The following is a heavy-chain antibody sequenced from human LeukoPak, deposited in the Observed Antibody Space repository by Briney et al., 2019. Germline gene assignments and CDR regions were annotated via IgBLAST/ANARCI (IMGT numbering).Heavy chain of an antibody. V-gene: IGHV3-9*03. J-gene: IGHJ4*02. Sequence: GGSLRLSCAASGFTFDDYAMHWVRQAPGKGLEWVSGISWNSGSIGYADSVKGRFTISRDNAKNSLYLQMNSLRAEDMALYYCAKDISCGWYSAQASGFDYWGQGTLVTVSS. CDR1: GFTFDDYA. D-gene: IGHD6-19*01. CDR3: AKDISCGWYSAQASGFDY. CDR2: ISWNSGSI.